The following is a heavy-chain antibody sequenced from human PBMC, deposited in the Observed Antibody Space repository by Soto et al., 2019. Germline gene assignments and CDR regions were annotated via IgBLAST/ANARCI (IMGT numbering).Heavy chain of an antibody. D-gene: IGHD3-22*01. J-gene: IGHJ4*02. CDR2: IYPGDSDT. CDR3: ARRTSYYDSGGYHVDS. Sequence: EVQLVQSGAEVKKPGESLKISCKGSGYSFTNYWIAWVRQMPGKGLEWMGIIYPGDSDTRYSPSFQGQVTISVDRSIXXAYLQWSGLKASDTAMYYCARRTSYYDSGGYHVDSWGQGTLVTVSS. V-gene: IGHV5-51*03. CDR1: GYSFTNYW.